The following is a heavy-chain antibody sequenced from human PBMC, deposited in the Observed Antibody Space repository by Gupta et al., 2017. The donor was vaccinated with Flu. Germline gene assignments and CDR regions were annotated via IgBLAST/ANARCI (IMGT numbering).Heavy chain of an antibody. D-gene: IGHD2-21*02. Sequence: QVQLVQSGAEVKKSWASVKVSCKASGDTFSTNTFSWVRQAPGQGLQWMGGILPIIGATNYAQEFQGRVTITADEGTTTVHMELSSLKSDDTAVYYCVRLTPCGGDCYYFQHWGQGTLVSVSS. J-gene: IGHJ1*01. CDR3: VRLTPCGGDCYYFQH. CDR1: GDTFSTNT. CDR2: ILPIIGAT. V-gene: IGHV1-69*01.